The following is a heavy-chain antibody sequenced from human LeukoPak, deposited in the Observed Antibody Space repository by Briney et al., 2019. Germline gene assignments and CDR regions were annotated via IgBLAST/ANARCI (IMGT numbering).Heavy chain of an antibody. CDR1: GFTFKDYT. D-gene: IGHD4-17*01. CDR2: VSFGSSYI. CDR3: ARASTEYAVTDGFDT. V-gene: IGHV3-21*06. Sequence: GGSLRLSCAASGFTFKDYTMNWVRQSPGKGLQWVSYVSFGSSYISYADSLKGRFTISRDDAKSSVYLEMTSLRTDDTAVYYCARASTEYAVTDGFDTWGPGTLVTVSS. J-gene: IGHJ5*02.